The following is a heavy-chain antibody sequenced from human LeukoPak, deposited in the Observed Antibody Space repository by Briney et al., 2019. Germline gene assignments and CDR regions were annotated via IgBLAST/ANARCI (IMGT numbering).Heavy chain of an antibody. D-gene: IGHD3-10*01. CDR1: GFTVSSNY. CDR2: IYSGGST. J-gene: IGHJ6*02. V-gene: IGHV3-66*02. CDR3: ARDRNYYGSGSYQSPHYYYYGMDV. Sequence: GGSLRLSCAASGFTVSSNYMSWVRQAPGKGLEWVSVIYSGGSTYYADSVKGRFTISRDNSKNTLYLQMNSLRAEDTAVYYCARDRNYYGSGSYQSPHYYYYGMDVWGQGTTDTVSS.